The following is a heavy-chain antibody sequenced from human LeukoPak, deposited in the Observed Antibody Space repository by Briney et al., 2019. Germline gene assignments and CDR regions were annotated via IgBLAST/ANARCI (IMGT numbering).Heavy chain of an antibody. CDR1: GYTFTGYY. CDR2: INPNSGGT. Sequence: ASVKASCKASGYTFTGYYMHWVRQAPGQGLEWMGWINPNSGGTNYAQKFQGRVTMTRDTSISTAYMELSRLRSDDTAVYYCARVNYYDSSGYYSPHDAFDIWGQGTMVTVSS. D-gene: IGHD3-22*01. V-gene: IGHV1-2*02. J-gene: IGHJ3*02. CDR3: ARVNYYDSSGYYSPHDAFDI.